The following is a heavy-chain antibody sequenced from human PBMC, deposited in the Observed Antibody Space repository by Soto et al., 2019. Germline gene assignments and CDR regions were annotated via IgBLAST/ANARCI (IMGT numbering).Heavy chain of an antibody. CDR2: LNAGTRNK. J-gene: IGHJ3*02. CDR1: GYTLTSYA. D-gene: IGHD3-9*01. V-gene: IGHV1-3*01. CDR3: ASDVVLNYGILTGSDAFDI. Sequence: ASVKVPCKASGYTLTSYAMHWVRPAPGQRLVWIGWLNAGTRNKKYSHKFQGRVTVARDTCASATHMELSRVRSEETAVYYCASDVVLNYGILTGSDAFDIGGQGTMVTVSS.